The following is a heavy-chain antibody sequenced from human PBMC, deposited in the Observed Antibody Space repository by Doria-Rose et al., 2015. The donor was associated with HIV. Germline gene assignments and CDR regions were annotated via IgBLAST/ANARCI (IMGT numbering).Heavy chain of an antibody. CDR2: IFSDDER. CDR3: ARVKSSRWYHKYYFDF. CDR1: GVSLSSPGMG. J-gene: IGHJ4*02. D-gene: IGHD6-13*01. V-gene: IGHV2-26*01. Sequence: QVTLKESGPVLVKPIETLTLTCTVSGVSLSSPGMGVSWIRQPPGKALEWLANIFSDDERSYKTSLKSRLTISRSTSKSQVVLTMTDMDPVDTATYYCARVKSSRWYHKYYFDFWGQGTLVIVSA.